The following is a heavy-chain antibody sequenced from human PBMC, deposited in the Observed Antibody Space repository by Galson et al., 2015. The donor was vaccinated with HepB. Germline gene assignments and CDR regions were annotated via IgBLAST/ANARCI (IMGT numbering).Heavy chain of an antibody. CDR3: VGGSGSYYVGY. CDR1: GYTFTNHA. CDR2: INTNSGNP. Sequence: SVKVSCKASGYTFTNHAMNWVRQAPGQGLEWMGWINTNSGNPTYGQGFTGRFVFSLDTSVSTAYLQISSLKAEDTAVYYCVGGSGSYYVGYWGQGTLVTVSS. D-gene: IGHD3-10*01. V-gene: IGHV7-4-1*02. J-gene: IGHJ4*02.